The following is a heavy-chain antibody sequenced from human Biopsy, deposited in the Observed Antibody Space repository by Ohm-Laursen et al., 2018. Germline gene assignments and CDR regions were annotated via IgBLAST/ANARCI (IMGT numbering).Heavy chain of an antibody. CDR2: VYYTGST. CDR3: ARDRGYYSDRTVPGYFDL. V-gene: IGHV4-59*01. J-gene: IGHJ2*01. D-gene: IGHD3-22*01. CDR1: GDSISSYY. Sequence: SETLSLTCSVSGDSISSYYWSWLRQPPGQGLEWIGYVYYTGSTDYNSSLQSRVTITVDTSKNHFSLRLRSVTPADTAIYYCARDRGYYSDRTVPGYFDLWGRGTLVTVSS.